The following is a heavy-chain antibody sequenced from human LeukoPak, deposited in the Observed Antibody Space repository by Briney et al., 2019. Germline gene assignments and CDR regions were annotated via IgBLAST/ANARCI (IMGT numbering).Heavy chain of an antibody. CDR2: INSDGYST. J-gene: IGHJ5*02. CDR1: KFSFSGYW. Sequence: GGSLRLSCVGSKFSFSGYWVHWVRQAPGKGLVWVSRINSDGYSTAYADSVKGRFTISRDNAKNTLYLQMNSLRADDTAVYYCARWVAAGGWFDTRGQGTLVTVSS. V-gene: IGHV3-74*03. D-gene: IGHD2-15*01. CDR3: ARWVAAGGWFDT.